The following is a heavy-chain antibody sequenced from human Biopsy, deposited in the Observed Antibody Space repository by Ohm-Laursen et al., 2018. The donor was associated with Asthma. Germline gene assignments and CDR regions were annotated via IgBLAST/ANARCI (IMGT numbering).Heavy chain of an antibody. CDR3: ARAQDYYDSRGYYRSFDY. Sequence: SDTLSLTCTVSGDSISSYHWSWIRQPPGKGLEWIGYVLYGGATNYNPSLKSRVTISVDTSKNQFSLKLSSVTAADTAVYYCARAQDYYDSRGYYRSFDYWGQGTLVTVSS. J-gene: IGHJ4*02. CDR2: VLYGGAT. D-gene: IGHD3-22*01. V-gene: IGHV4-59*12. CDR1: GDSISSYH.